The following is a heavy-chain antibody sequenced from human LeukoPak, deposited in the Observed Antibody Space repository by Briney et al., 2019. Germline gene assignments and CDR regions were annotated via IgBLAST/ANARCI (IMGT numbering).Heavy chain of an antibody. CDR3: ARDPGYSYEFDY. Sequence: GGSLRLSCAASGFTFSSYWMHWVRQAPGKGLVWVSRINNDWSSTSYADSVKGRFTISRDNAKTALYLQMNSLRAEDTAVYYCARDPGYSYEFDYWGQGPLVSVSS. CDR1: GFTFSSYW. D-gene: IGHD5-18*01. CDR2: INNDWSST. V-gene: IGHV3-74*01. J-gene: IGHJ4*02.